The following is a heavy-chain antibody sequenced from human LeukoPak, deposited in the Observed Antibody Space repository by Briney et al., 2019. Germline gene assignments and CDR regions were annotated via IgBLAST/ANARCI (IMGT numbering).Heavy chain of an antibody. V-gene: IGHV4-34*01. J-gene: IGHJ4*02. CDR1: GGSCSGYY. Sequence: PSETLSLTCAVYGGSCSGYYWSWIRQPPGKGLEWIGEINHSGSTNYNPSLKSRVTISVDTSKNQFSLKLSSVTAADTAVYYCARVSIAVAVDYWGQGTLVTVSS. CDR2: INHSGST. CDR3: ARVSIAVAVDY. D-gene: IGHD6-19*01.